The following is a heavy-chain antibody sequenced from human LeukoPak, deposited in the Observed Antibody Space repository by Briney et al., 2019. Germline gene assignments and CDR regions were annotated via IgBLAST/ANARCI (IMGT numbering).Heavy chain of an antibody. D-gene: IGHD2-21*02. Sequence: SVKVSCKASGGTFTSYAISWVRQAPGQGLEWMGGIIPIFGAANYAQKFQGRVTITADKSTSTSYMELSSLRSEVTAVYYCARSSVVTAMVHLEYWGQGTLVTVSS. CDR2: IIPIFGAA. CDR1: GGTFTSYA. CDR3: ARSSVVTAMVHLEY. J-gene: IGHJ4*02. V-gene: IGHV1-69*06.